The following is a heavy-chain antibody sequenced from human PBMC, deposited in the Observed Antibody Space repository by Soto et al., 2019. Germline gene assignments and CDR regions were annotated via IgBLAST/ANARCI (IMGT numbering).Heavy chain of an antibody. J-gene: IGHJ4*02. D-gene: IGHD3-3*01. V-gene: IGHV4-39*01. CDR2: IYYSGST. CDR1: GGSISSSSYY. Sequence: SETLSLTCTVSGGSISSSSYYWGWIRQPPGKGLEWIGSIYYSGSTYYNPSLKSRVTISVDTSKNQFSLKLSSVTAADTAVYYCARGYYDFWSGYSHFEAAAGTGFDYWGQGTLVTVSS. CDR3: ARGYYDFWSGYSHFEAAAGTGFDY.